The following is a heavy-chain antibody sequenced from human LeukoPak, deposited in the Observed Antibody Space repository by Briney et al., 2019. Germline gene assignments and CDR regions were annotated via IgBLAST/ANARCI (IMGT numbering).Heavy chain of an antibody. V-gene: IGHV3-30-3*01. D-gene: IGHD3-16*01. CDR1: GFTFSSYA. CDR2: ISYDGSNK. Sequence: PEGSLRLSCAASGFTFSSYAMHWVRQAPGKGLEWVAVISYDGSNKYYADSVKGRFTISRDNSKNTLYLQMNSLRAEDTAVYYCACLGGYFDYWGQGTLVTVSS. J-gene: IGHJ4*02. CDR3: ACLGGYFDY.